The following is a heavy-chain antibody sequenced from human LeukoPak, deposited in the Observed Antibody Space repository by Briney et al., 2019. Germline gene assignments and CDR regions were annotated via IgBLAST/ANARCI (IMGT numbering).Heavy chain of an antibody. CDR1: GGSISSYY. J-gene: IGHJ4*02. CDR3: ARHRSGWLQSSFDY. Sequence: SETLSLTCTVSGGSISSYYWGWIRQPPGKGLEWIGSIYYSGSSFDNPALKSRVTISVDTSKNQFSLKLSSVTAADTAVYYCARHRSGWLQSSFDYWGQGTLVTVSS. D-gene: IGHD5-24*01. CDR2: IYYSGSS. V-gene: IGHV4-39*01.